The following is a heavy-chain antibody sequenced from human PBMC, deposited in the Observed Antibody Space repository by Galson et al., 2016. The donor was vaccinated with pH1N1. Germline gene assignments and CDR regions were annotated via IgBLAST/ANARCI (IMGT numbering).Heavy chain of an antibody. D-gene: IGHD5-18*01. CDR2: VWYDGNNK. CDR3: AREYRYGYGEPYYYGMDV. Sequence: SLRLSCAASGFTFNTYGMHWVRQPPGKGLEWVALVWYDGNNKEYADSVKGRFTISRDNSKNTLYLQMNSLRAEDTAVYYCAREYRYGYGEPYYYGMDVRGQGTTVTVSS. CDR1: GFTFNTYG. V-gene: IGHV3-33*01. J-gene: IGHJ6*02.